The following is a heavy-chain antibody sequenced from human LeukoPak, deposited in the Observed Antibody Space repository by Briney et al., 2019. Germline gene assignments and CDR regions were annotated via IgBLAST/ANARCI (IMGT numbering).Heavy chain of an antibody. Sequence: SETLSLTCSVSGDSVSTSHWSWIRQSPGKGLEWIGYIYYSGSTNYNPSLKRRVTISVDTSTNQFSLKLSSVTAADTAFYYCARGNDYGDYTGWGQGTMVTVSS. CDR3: ARGNDYGDYTG. CDR1: GDSVSTSH. D-gene: IGHD4-17*01. CDR2: IYYSGST. V-gene: IGHV4-59*08. J-gene: IGHJ3*01.